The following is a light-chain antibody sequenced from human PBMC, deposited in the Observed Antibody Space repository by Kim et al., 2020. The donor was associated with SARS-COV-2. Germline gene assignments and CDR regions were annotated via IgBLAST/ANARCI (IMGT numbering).Light chain of an antibody. J-gene: IGKJ2*01. CDR3: QQYGSSPYT. V-gene: IGKV3-20*01. CDR2: GAS. CDR1: QIVSTYY. Sequence: SQGERAPLCCGANQIVSTYYLTCYHQKPGQAPRLLIYGASSRATGIPVRFSGSGSGTDFTLTISRLEPEDFTVYYCQQYGSSPYTFGQGTKLEI.